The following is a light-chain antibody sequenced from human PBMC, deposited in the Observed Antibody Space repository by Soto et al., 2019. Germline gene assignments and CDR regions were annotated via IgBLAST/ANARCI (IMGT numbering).Light chain of an antibody. J-gene: IGKJ4*01. Sequence: EIVLTQSPATLSLSPGERATLSCGASQTISNNFLAWYQQRPGLAPRLLIYDASNRTAGIPDRFSGSGSGTDFTLTNSRLEPEDVAVYYCQQFDKLITFGGGTKVEI. CDR2: DAS. CDR3: QQFDKLIT. CDR1: QTISNNF. V-gene: IGKV3D-20*01.